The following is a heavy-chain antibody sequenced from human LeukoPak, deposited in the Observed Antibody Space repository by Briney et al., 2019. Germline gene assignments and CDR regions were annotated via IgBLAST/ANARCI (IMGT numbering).Heavy chain of an antibody. CDR1: GYTFTSYY. CDR3: ARVPPKCGGDCYFRY. V-gene: IGHV1-46*01. D-gene: IGHD2-21*01. J-gene: IGHJ4*02. Sequence: ASVKVSCKASGYTFTSYYMHWVRQAPGQGLEWMGIINPSSGSTSYAQKFQGRVTMTRYTSTSTVYMELSSLRSEDTAVYYCARVPPKCGGDCYFRYWGQGTLVTVSS. CDR2: INPSSGST.